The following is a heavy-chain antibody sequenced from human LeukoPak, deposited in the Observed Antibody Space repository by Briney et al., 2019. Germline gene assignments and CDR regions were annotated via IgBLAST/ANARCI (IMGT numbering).Heavy chain of an antibody. CDR3: TRIISSSHAFDI. J-gene: IGHJ3*02. D-gene: IGHD6-13*01. Sequence: GGSLRLSCAASGFTFISSDMNWVSQAPGKGLEWFASINSNSRNTHYTGSLKGRFTISRDNAKNSLYLQMNRLRAEDTAVYYCTRIISSSHAFDIWGQGTMVTVSS. V-gene: IGHV3-21*01. CDR2: INSNSRNT. CDR1: GFTFISSD.